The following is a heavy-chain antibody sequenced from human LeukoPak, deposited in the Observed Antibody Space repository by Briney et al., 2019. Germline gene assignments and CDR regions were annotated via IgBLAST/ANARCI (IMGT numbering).Heavy chain of an antibody. CDR2: ISYDGSNK. Sequence: PGTSLRLSCAASGFTFSSYGMHWVRQAPGKGLEWVAVISYDGSNKYYADSVKGRFTISRDNSKNTLFLEMNSLRAEDTAVYYCAKALTSGWYLDAFNIWGQGTMVTVSS. CDR1: GFTFSSYG. V-gene: IGHV3-30*18. J-gene: IGHJ3*02. D-gene: IGHD6-19*01. CDR3: AKALTSGWYLDAFNI.